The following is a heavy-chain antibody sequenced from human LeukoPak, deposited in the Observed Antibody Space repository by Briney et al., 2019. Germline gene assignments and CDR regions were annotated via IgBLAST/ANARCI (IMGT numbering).Heavy chain of an antibody. D-gene: IGHD6-19*01. CDR1: GFPFSSYG. J-gene: IGHJ4*02. CDR2: LVYDARS. V-gene: IGHV3-33*01. CDR3: ARDLSAAFDF. Sequence: GTSLRLSCAASGFPFSSYGMHWVRQAPGKGLEWVARLVYDARSDYANSVKGRFSISRDDSKNTLFLNMSNLRVEDTALYYCARDLSAAFDFWGQGVLVTVSS.